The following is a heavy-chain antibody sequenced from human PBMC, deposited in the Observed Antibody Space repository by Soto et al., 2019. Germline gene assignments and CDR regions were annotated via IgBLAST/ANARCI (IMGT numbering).Heavy chain of an antibody. J-gene: IGHJ3*02. V-gene: IGHV3-23*01. Sequence: EVQLLESGGGLVQPGGSLTLSCAASGFTFSSYAMSWVRQAPGKGLEWVSAISGSGGSTYYADSVKGRFTISRDNSKNTLYLQMNSLRAEDTAVYYCAKDRSGWYDAFDIWGQGTMVTVSS. D-gene: IGHD6-19*01. CDR3: AKDRSGWYDAFDI. CDR2: ISGSGGST. CDR1: GFTFSSYA.